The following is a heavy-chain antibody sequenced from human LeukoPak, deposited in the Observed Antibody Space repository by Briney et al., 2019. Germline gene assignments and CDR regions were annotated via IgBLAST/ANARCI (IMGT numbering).Heavy chain of an antibody. D-gene: IGHD4-17*01. CDR1: GFTFSSYE. J-gene: IGHJ4*02. CDR3: AKVPDGDYFFDY. CDR2: ISSSGSTI. Sequence: GGSLRLSCAASGFTFSSYEMNWVRQAPGKGLEWVSYISSSGSTIYYADSVKGRFTISRDNAKNSLYLQMNSLRAEDTAVYYCAKVPDGDYFFDYWGQGTLVTVSS. V-gene: IGHV3-48*03.